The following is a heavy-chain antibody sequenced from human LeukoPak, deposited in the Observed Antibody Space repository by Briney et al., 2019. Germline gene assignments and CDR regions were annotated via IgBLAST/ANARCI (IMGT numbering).Heavy chain of an antibody. CDR3: ARGWHSSGHCDTFDI. J-gene: IGHJ3*02. Sequence: PGGSLRLSCAASSSTFSTYVMHWVRQAPGWGLEWLAGISVDGKHVHYPDSVRGRFTISRDNSNNTLYLQMNSLRAEDTALYYCARGWHSSGHCDTFDIWGQGTMVTVSS. D-gene: IGHD3-22*01. CDR1: SSTFSTYV. V-gene: IGHV3-30*04. CDR2: ISVDGKHV.